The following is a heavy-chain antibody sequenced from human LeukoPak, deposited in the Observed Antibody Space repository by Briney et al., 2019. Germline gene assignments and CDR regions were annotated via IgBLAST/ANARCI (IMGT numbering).Heavy chain of an antibody. CDR2: IYYSGST. CDR1: GGSISSYY. J-gene: IGHJ5*02. V-gene: IGHV4-59*01. Sequence: SETLSLTCTVSGGSISSYYWSWIRQPPGKGLEWIGYIYYSGSTNYNPSLKSRVTISVDTSKNQFSLKLSSVTAADTAVYYCARAGTSNWFDPWGQGTLVTVSS. CDR3: ARAGTSNWFDP.